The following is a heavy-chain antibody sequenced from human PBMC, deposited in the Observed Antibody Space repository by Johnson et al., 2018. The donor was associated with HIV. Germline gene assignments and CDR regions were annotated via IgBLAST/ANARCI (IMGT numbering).Heavy chain of an antibody. D-gene: IGHD3-16*01. CDR1: GFTFSNYP. J-gene: IGHJ3*02. V-gene: IGHV3-30*04. CDR2: ISYDGSNK. CDR3: AKVMTASSVNSFGGVIDASDI. Sequence: QVQLVESGGGVVRPGRSLRLSCAASGFTFSNYPMHWVRQAPGKGLEWVAVISYDGSNKYYADSVKAPFTISRDNSKNTLYLQMNSLGTDDTAGYYCAKVMTASSVNSFGGVIDASDIWGQGTMVTVS.